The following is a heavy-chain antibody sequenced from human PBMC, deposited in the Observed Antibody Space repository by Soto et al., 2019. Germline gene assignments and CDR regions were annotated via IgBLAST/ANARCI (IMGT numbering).Heavy chain of an antibody. Sequence: QVQLVQFGPEVKKTGTSAKVSCKASGGTFSSRAISWVRQAPGQGLEWMGGIIPVFGRVNYAEKFQDRVTITADESTGTVYMELSSLRSEDTALYYCANSRGGTFLGYHGMDIWGQGTTVSVSS. D-gene: IGHD3-16*01. CDR1: GGTFSSRA. J-gene: IGHJ6*02. CDR2: IIPVFGRV. V-gene: IGHV1-69*01. CDR3: ANSRGGTFLGYHGMDI.